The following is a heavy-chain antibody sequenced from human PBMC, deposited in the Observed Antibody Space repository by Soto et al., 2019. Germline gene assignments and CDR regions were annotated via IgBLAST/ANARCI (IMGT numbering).Heavy chain of an antibody. CDR3: ARDWGGPTRTTVVAPDS. CDR1: GFTFRNYG. D-gene: IGHD2-21*01. Sequence: QAQLAESGGGVVQPGRSLRLSCEASGFTFRNYGMHWVRQAPGKGLEWVAVIWYDGNNKYYADSVKGRFTVSRDNSENTVYLQMNSLRAEDTAVYYCARDWGGPTRTTVVAPDSWGQGTLVTVSS. J-gene: IGHJ4*02. V-gene: IGHV3-33*01. CDR2: IWYDGNNK.